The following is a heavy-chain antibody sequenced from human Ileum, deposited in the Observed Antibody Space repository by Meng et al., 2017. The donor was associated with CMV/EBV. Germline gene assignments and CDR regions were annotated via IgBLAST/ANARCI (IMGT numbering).Heavy chain of an antibody. CDR1: GGSISSYY. Sequence: VQLQDPGSGLVKPSETLSLTCTVSGGSISSYYWNWIRQPPGKGLEWIGYIFYSGSTNYNPSLKSRVTISVDTSKNQFSLKLTSVTAADTAVYYCARAQYSSSWSSFDYWGQGTLVTVSS. CDR3: ARAQYSSSWSSFDY. D-gene: IGHD6-13*01. V-gene: IGHV4-59*01. J-gene: IGHJ4*02. CDR2: IFYSGST.